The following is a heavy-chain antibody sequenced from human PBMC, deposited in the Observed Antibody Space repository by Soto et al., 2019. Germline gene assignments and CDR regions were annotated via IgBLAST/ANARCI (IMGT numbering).Heavy chain of an antibody. J-gene: IGHJ4*02. V-gene: IGHV3-9*01. D-gene: IGHD2-15*01. CDR2: ISWNSGSI. Sequence: GGSLRLSCAASGFTFDDYAMHWVRQAPGKGLEWVSGISWNSGSIGYADSVKGRFTISRDNAKNSLYLQMNSLRAEDTALYYCAGAPEEIEGYCSGGSCRRRDYWGQGTLVTVSS. CDR1: GFTFDDYA. CDR3: AGAPEEIEGYCSGGSCRRRDY.